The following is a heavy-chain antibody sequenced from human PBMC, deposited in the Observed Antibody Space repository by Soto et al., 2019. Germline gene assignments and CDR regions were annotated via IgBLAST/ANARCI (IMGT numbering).Heavy chain of an antibody. D-gene: IGHD3-22*01. V-gene: IGHV1-18*01. Sequence: QVQLVQCGAEVKKPGASVKVSCKASGYTFTSYGISWVRQAPGQGLEWMAWISGNNVNTNYAQRLQGRVTLTTDTSTSTAYMELTSLRSDDTAVYYRARDMGGYYFEPNDYWGQGTLVTVSS. CDR1: GYTFTSYG. J-gene: IGHJ4*02. CDR3: ARDMGGYYFEPNDY. CDR2: ISGNNVNT.